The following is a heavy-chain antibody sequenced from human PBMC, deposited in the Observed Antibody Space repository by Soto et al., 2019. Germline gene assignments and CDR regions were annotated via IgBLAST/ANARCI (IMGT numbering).Heavy chain of an antibody. D-gene: IGHD3-3*01. CDR3: AHRVLRTVFGVVTTTASYFDF. J-gene: IGHJ4*02. CDR2: IYWDDDK. V-gene: IGHV2-5*02. Sequence: QITLKESGPTVVKPTETLTLTCTFSGFSLTTSGVCVGWVRQSPGKAPEWLALIYWDDDKRYSTSLKSRLTITTDTSKNQVVLTMANVDPADTSTYYCAHRVLRTVFGVVTTTASYFDFWGQGTPVVVSS. CDR1: GFSLTTSGVC.